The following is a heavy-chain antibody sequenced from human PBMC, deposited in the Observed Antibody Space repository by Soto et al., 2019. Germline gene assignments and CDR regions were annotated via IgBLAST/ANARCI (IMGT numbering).Heavy chain of an antibody. CDR1: GVTFNIYA. V-gene: IGHV3-23*01. D-gene: IGHD1-20*01. CDR3: ATVHNTSRSFDY. CDR2: TGATGRTT. Sequence: GSLILSCAASGVTFNIYAMTLVRQAPGKGLEWVSTTGATGRTTYYADSVKGRFTVSRDNSKNTLDLQMSNLRAEDTAVYYCATVHNTSRSFDYWGQGTLVTVPS. J-gene: IGHJ4*02.